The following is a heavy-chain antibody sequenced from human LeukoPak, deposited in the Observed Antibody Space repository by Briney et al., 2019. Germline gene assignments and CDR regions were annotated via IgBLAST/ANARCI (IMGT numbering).Heavy chain of an antibody. CDR2: ISSSSSYI. D-gene: IGHD6-19*01. V-gene: IGHV3-21*01. Sequence: GGSLRLSCAASGFTFSSYSMNWVRQAPGKGLEWVSSISSSSSYIYYADSVKGRFTISRDNAKNSLYLQMNSLRAEDTAVYYCARDSSGWHVNYYYYYGMDVWGQGTTVTVSS. CDR1: GFTFSSYS. CDR3: ARDSSGWHVNYYYYYGMDV. J-gene: IGHJ6*02.